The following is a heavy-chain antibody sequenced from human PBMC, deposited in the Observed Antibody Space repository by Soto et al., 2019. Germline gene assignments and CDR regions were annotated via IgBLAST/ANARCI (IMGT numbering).Heavy chain of an antibody. CDR2: IYYSGST. J-gene: IGHJ6*02. V-gene: IGHV4-59*01. D-gene: IGHD6-19*01. CDR1: GGSISSYY. CDR3: ARDRGWEQWLVARGEYYGMDV. Sequence: SETLSLTCTVSGGSISSYYWSWIRQPPGKGLEWIGYIYYSGSTNYNPSLKSRVTISVDTSKNQFSLKLSSVTAADTAVYYCARDRGWEQWLVARGEYYGMDVWRQGTTVTVSS.